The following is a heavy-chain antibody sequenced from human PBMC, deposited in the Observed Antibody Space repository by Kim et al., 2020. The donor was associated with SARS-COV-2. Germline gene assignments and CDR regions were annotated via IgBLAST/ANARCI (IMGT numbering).Heavy chain of an antibody. CDR2: INAGNGNT. D-gene: IGHD1-26*01. CDR3: ASWYSGSSTYYYYGMDV. Sequence: ASVKVSCKASGYTFTSYAMHWVRQAPGQRLEWMGWINAGNGNTKYSQKFQGRVTITRDTSASTAYMELSSLRSEDTAVYYCASWYSGSSTYYYYGMDVWGQGTTVTVSS. J-gene: IGHJ6*02. CDR1: GYTFTSYA. V-gene: IGHV1-3*01.